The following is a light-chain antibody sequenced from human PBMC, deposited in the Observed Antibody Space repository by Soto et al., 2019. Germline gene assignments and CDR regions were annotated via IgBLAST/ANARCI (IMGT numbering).Light chain of an antibody. V-gene: IGKV3-20*01. Sequence: EIVLTQSPGTLSLSPGERATLSCRASQSVSSSYLAWYQQKPGQAPRLLIYGKSSRATGIPARFSGSGSGTDFTLTISRLKPEDFAVYYCQQHGSSPLVTFGQGTRLEIK. CDR3: QQHGSSPLVT. J-gene: IGKJ5*01. CDR2: GKS. CDR1: QSVSSSY.